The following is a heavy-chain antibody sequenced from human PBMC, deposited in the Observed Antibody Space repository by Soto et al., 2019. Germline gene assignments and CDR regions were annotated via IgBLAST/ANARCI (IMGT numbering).Heavy chain of an antibody. J-gene: IGHJ4*02. D-gene: IGHD6-19*01. Sequence: QITLKESGPTLVKPTQTLTLTCTFSGFSLSTRDVGVGWIRQPPGKALEWLALLYWDDDNRYSQSLRRRLTLTKDTSKNQVVLTMTNMDPVDTATYYCAHGSGWLFDYWGPGTLVTVSS. CDR3: AHGSGWLFDY. CDR2: LYWDDDN. V-gene: IGHV2-5*02. CDR1: GFSLSTRDVG.